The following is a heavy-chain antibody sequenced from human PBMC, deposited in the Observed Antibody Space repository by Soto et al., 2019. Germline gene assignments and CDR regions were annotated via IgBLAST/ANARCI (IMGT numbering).Heavy chain of an antibody. J-gene: IGHJ4*02. CDR1: GFSFGSYA. Sequence: GASLRLSCAASGFSFGSYALSWVRQAPGKGLEWVSTISGSDGKTFYADSVKGRFSISRDTSQSTLYLQMNSLRADDTAMYYCARWSYLDYWGQGTRVTVSS. CDR3: ARWSYLDY. D-gene: IGHD3-3*01. CDR2: ISGSDGKT. V-gene: IGHV3-23*01.